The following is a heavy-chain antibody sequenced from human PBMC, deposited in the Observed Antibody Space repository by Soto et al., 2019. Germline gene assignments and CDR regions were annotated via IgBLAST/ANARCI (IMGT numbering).Heavy chain of an antibody. CDR1: GFTFSSYA. CDR2: ISGSGGST. J-gene: IGHJ4*02. CDR3: AKDRMVYSYGDTFDY. Sequence: EVQLLESGGGLVQPGGSLRLSCAASGFTFSSYAMSWVRQAPGKGLEWVSAISGSGGSTYYADSVKGRFTISRDNSKNTLYLQMNSLRAEDTAGYYCAKDRMVYSYGDTFDYWGQGTLVTVSS. D-gene: IGHD5-18*01. V-gene: IGHV3-23*01.